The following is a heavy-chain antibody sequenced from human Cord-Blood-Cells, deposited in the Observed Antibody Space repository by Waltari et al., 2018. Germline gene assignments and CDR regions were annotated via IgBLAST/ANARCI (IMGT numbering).Heavy chain of an antibody. J-gene: IGHJ2*01. Sequence: QVQLQQWGAGLLKPSETLSLTCAVYGGSFSGYYWSWIRQPPGKGLEWIGEINHSGSTNYNPSLKSRFTISVDTSKNQFSLKLSSVTAADTAVYYCASGPIAAAGTSYFDLWGRGTLVTVSS. D-gene: IGHD6-13*01. CDR2: INHSGST. V-gene: IGHV4-34*01. CDR3: ASGPIAAAGTSYFDL. CDR1: GGSFSGYY.